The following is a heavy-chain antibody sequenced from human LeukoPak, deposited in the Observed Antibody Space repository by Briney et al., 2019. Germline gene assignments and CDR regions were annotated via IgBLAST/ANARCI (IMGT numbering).Heavy chain of an antibody. CDR1: GFTFRTYA. J-gene: IGHJ4*02. Sequence: GGSLRLSCAASGFTFRTYAMHWVRQAPGKGLEYVSAISSNGGSTYYANSVKGRFTISRDNSRNTVYLQMDSLRPDDMAVYYCATLGAEYWGPGTLVTVSS. CDR3: ATLGAEY. V-gene: IGHV3-64*01. CDR2: ISSNGGST. D-gene: IGHD3-16*01.